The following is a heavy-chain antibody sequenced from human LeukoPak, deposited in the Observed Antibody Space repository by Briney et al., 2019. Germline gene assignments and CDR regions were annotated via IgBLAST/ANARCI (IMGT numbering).Heavy chain of an antibody. V-gene: IGHV3-7*01. J-gene: IGHJ4*02. D-gene: IGHD5-12*01. CDR1: GFTFNNYA. CDR2: IKQDGSEK. Sequence: GGSLRLSCAASGFTFNNYAMNWVRQAPGKGLEWVANIKQDGSEKYYVDSVKGRFTISRDNAKNSLYLQMSSLRADDMAVYYCATLVATTRFDYWGQGTLVTVSS. CDR3: ATLVATTRFDY.